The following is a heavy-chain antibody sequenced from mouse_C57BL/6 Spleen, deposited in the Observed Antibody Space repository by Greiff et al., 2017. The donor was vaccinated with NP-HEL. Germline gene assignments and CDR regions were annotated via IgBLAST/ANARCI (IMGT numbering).Heavy chain of an antibody. D-gene: IGHD2-4*01. CDR2: IDPNSGGT. Sequence: VKLQQPGAELVKPGASVKLSCKASGYTFTSYWMHWVKQRPGRGLEWIGRIDPNSGGTKYNEKFKSKATLTVDKPSSTAYMQLSSLTSEDSAVYYCARFGDYDGGWYFDVWGTGTTVTVSS. CDR3: ARFGDYDGGWYFDV. J-gene: IGHJ1*03. CDR1: GYTFTSYW. V-gene: IGHV1-72*01.